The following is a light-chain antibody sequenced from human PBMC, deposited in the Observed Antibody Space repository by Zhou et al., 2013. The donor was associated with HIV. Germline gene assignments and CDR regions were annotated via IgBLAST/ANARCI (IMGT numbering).Light chain of an antibody. CDR3: QQYNSYPYMYS. V-gene: IGKV1-5*03. Sequence: DIQMTQSPSTLSASVGDRVTITCRASQSISSWLAWYQQKPGKAPKLLIYKASSLESGVPSRFSGSGSGTEFTLTISSLQPDDFATYYCQQYNSYPYMYSFGQGPSWRSN. CDR2: KAS. J-gene: IGKJ2*03. CDR1: QSISSW.